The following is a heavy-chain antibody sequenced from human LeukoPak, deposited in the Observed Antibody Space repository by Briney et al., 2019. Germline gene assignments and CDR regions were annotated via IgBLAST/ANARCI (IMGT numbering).Heavy chain of an antibody. CDR1: GGSISSYY. CDR3: ASGGATTPSDY. CDR2: IYYSGST. J-gene: IGHJ4*02. Sequence: SETLSLTCTASGGSISSYYWSWIRQPPGKGLEWIGYIYYSGSTSYNPSLKSRVTISVDTSKNQFSLKLSSVTAADTAVYYCASGGATTPSDYWGQGTLVTVSS. V-gene: IGHV4-59*01. D-gene: IGHD1-26*01.